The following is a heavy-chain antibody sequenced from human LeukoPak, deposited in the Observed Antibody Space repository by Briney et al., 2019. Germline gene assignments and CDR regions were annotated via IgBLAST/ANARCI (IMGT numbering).Heavy chain of an antibody. J-gene: IGHJ4*02. CDR2: IYHSGST. D-gene: IGHD5-12*01. CDR3: ARDGYSGNDGL. CDR1: GGSISSSNW. V-gene: IGHV4-4*02. Sequence: SETLSLTCAVSGGSISSSNWWSWVRQPPGKGLEWIGEIYHSGSTYYNPSLKSRVTISVDTSKNQFSLKLSSVTAADTAVYYCARDGYSGNDGLWGQGTLVTVSS.